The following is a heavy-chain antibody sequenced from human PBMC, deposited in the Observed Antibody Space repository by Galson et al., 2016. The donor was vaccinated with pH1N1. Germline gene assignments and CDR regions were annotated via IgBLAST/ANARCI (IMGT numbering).Heavy chain of an antibody. CDR2: IDPGSGTT. Sequence: SVKVSCKASGYTFTRYYIHWVRQAPGQGPEWMGVIDPGSGTTVYAQKFQGRVTVTRDTSTSTVYMDLSSLGVQDTAVYYCAKFSGGYPPQVVDYWGQGTLLTVSS. CDR3: AKFSGGYPPQVVDY. D-gene: IGHD6-25*01. V-gene: IGHV1-46*01. CDR1: GYTFTRYY. J-gene: IGHJ4*02.